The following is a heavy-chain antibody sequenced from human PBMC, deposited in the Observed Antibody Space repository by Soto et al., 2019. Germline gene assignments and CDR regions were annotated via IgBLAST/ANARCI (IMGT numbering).Heavy chain of an antibody. CDR2: ISAYNGNT. D-gene: IGHD3-10*01. J-gene: IGHJ4*02. CDR3: ARSRSGTYGGVY. CDR1: GYTFTSYG. V-gene: IGHV1-18*01. Sequence: ASVKVSCKASGYTFTSYGISWVRQAPGQGLEWMGWISAYNGNTNYAQKLQGRVTMTTDTSTSTAYMERRSLRSDDTAMYYCARSRSGTYGGVYWGQGTLVTVSS.